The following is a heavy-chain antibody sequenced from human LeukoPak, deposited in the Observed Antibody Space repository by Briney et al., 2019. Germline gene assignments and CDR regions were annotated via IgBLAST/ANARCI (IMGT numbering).Heavy chain of an antibody. V-gene: IGHV3-21*01. J-gene: IGHJ3*02. Sequence: GGSLRLSCAASGFTFSSYSMNWVRQAPGKGLEWVSSISSSSSYIYYGDSVKGRFTVSRDNARNSLYLQVNSLRAEDTAVYYCARDPEDYYDSSAYYDGFDMWGQGTMVTVSS. CDR1: GFTFSSYS. D-gene: IGHD3-22*01. CDR3: ARDPEDYYDSSAYYDGFDM. CDR2: ISSSSSYI.